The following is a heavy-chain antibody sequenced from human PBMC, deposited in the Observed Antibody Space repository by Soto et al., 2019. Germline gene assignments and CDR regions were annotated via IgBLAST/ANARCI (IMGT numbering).Heavy chain of an antibody. D-gene: IGHD2-21*02. Sequence: ASVKVSCKASGYTFTSYDINWVRQATGQGLEWMGWMDPNSGNTGYAQKFQGRVTMTRNTSISTAYMELSSLRSEDTAVYYCASGAGYCGGDCSGYWGQGTLVTVSS. J-gene: IGHJ4*02. CDR3: ASGAGYCGGDCSGY. CDR1: GYTFTSYD. CDR2: MDPNSGNT. V-gene: IGHV1-8*01.